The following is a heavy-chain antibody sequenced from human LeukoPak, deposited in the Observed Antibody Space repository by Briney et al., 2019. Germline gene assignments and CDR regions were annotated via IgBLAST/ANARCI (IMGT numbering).Heavy chain of an antibody. D-gene: IGHD3-10*02. J-gene: IGHJ6*04. CDR1: GFTFSSYE. CDR2: ISSSGSTI. V-gene: IGHV3-48*03. Sequence: GGSLRLSCAASGFTFSSYEMSWVRQAPGKGLEWVSYISSSGSTIYYADSVKGRFNISRDNAKNSLYLQMNSLRAEDTAVYYCAELGITMIGGVWGKGTTVTISS. CDR3: AELGITMIGGV.